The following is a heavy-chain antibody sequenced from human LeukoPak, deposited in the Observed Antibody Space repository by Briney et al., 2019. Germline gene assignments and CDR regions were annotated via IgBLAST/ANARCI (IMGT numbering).Heavy chain of an antibody. CDR1: GGSISSGGYY. Sequence: SETLSLTCTVSGGSISSGGYYWSWIRQHPGKGLEWIGSIYYSGSTYYNPSLKSRVTISVDTSKNQFSLKLSSVTAADTAVYYCAREDSIAVAGTANFDYWGQGTLVTVSS. CDR3: AREDSIAVAGTANFDY. CDR2: IYYSGST. V-gene: IGHV4-39*07. D-gene: IGHD6-19*01. J-gene: IGHJ4*02.